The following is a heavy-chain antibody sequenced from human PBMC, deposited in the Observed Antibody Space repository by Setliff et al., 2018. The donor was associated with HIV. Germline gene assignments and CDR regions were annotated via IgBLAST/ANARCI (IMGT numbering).Heavy chain of an antibody. Sequence: GGSLRLSCAASGFTFSNYAMSWVRQAPGEGLEWVSAILSTGERTFYADSVKGRFTVSRDNAKNTMYLEMKSLRADDTAVYYCGRVTYSSGQRGIDLWGRGTLVTVSS. V-gene: IGHV3-23*01. D-gene: IGHD3-22*01. J-gene: IGHJ5*02. CDR2: ILSTGERT. CDR1: GFTFSNYA. CDR3: GRVTYSSGQRGIDL.